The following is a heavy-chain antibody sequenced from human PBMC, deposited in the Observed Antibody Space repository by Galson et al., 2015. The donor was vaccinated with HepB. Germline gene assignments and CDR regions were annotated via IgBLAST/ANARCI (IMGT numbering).Heavy chain of an antibody. J-gene: IGHJ6*02. CDR3: AQDLTYYYGAGSYFVGMDV. D-gene: IGHD3-10*01. Sequence: SLRLSCAASGFTFEDYAMHWVRQVPVKGLEWVSGISWNSDFTGYADSVRGRFTISRDNARYSLYLQMNSLRTEDTALYYCAQDLTYYYGAGSYFVGMDVWGQGTTVTVSS. CDR1: GFTFEDYA. V-gene: IGHV3-9*01. CDR2: ISWNSDFT.